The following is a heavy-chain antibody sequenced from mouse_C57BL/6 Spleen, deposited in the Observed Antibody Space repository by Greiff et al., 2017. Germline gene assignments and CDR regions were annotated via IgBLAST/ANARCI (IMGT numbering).Heavy chain of an antibody. CDR2: IYPGDGDT. D-gene: IGHD1-1*01. CDR1: GYAFSSYW. Sequence: QVQLKQSGAELVKPGASVKISCKASGYAFSSYWMNWVKQRPGKGLEWIGQIYPGDGDTNYNGKFKGKATLTADKSSSTAYMQLSSLTSEDSAVYSCARFGYYGSSYYAMDYWGQGTSVTVSS. J-gene: IGHJ4*01. V-gene: IGHV1-80*01. CDR3: ARFGYYGSSYYAMDY.